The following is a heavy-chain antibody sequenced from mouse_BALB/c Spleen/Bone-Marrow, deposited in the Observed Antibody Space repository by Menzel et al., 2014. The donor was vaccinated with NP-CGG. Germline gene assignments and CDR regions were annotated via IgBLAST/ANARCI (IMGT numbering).Heavy chain of an antibody. CDR1: GYTFTSYW. Sequence: QVQLQQSGAELVKPGAPVKLSCKASGYTFTSYWMNWVKQRPGRGLEWIGRIDPSDSETHYNQKFKDKATLTVDTSSSTAYIQLSSLTSKDSAVYYCARALGDGYYYAMDYWGQGTSVTVSS. J-gene: IGHJ4*01. CDR2: IDPSDSET. V-gene: IGHV1-69*02. D-gene: IGHD2-3*01. CDR3: ARALGDGYYYAMDY.